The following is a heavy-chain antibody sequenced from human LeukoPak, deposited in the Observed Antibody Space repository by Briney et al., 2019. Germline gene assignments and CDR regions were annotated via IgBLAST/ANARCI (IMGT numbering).Heavy chain of an antibody. V-gene: IGHV1-18*01. CDR2: ISGYNGNT. CDR3: AFSSYYLQGNYYYMDV. D-gene: IGHD1-26*01. Sequence: GASVKVSCKASGYTFTSYGISWVRQAPGQGLEWMGWISGYNGNTNYAQNLQGRVTMTTDTSTSTVYMELGSLRSGDTAVYYCAFSSYYLQGNYYYMDVWGKGTTVTVSS. J-gene: IGHJ6*03. CDR1: GYTFTSYG.